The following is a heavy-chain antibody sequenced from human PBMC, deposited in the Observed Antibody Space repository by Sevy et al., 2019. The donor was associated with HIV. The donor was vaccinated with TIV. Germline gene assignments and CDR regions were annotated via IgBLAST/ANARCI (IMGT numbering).Heavy chain of an antibody. CDR1: GFTLSSYW. J-gene: IGHJ4*02. CDR3: VRAMAAAQSY. V-gene: IGHV3-7*01. CDR2: INQDGNKK. D-gene: IGHD6-13*01. Sequence: GGSLRLSCAASGFTLSSYWVNWVRQAPGKGLEWVANINQDGNKKYYVDSVKGRFTISRDNIMNSVHLQMNSLIAEDTAVYYCVRAMAAAQSYWGQGALVTVSS.